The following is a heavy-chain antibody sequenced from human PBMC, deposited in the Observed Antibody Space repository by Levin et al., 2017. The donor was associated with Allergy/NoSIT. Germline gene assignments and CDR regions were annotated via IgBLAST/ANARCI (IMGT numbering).Heavy chain of an antibody. CDR1: GYGLVNYY. D-gene: IGHD5-24*01. V-gene: IGHV1-46*01. CDR3: ARPLRDGRDDTFDI. CDR2: INPSSGDT. Sequence: GESLKISCKASGYGLVNYYMHWVRQAPGQGLEWMAIINPSSGDTSSAQKFQGRVTVTRDTSTSTVYMELSSLRSEDMAVYYCARPLRDGRDDTFDIWGQGTMVTVSS. J-gene: IGHJ3*02.